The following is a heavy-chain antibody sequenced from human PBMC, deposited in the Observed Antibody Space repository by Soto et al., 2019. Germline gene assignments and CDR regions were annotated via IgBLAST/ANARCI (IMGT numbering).Heavy chain of an antibody. CDR3: AKVLSEYFESSVP. J-gene: IGHJ5*01. V-gene: IGHV3-23*01. Sequence: PGGSLRLSCVVSGFTFSSYAMSWVRQAPGKGLEWVSTVSGSGDSPYFADSVKGRFSISRDNSKNTLYLQMNSLRVEDTAVYYCAKVLSEYFESSVPWGQGTLVT. CDR2: VSGSGDSP. CDR1: GFTFSSYA. D-gene: IGHD3-9*01.